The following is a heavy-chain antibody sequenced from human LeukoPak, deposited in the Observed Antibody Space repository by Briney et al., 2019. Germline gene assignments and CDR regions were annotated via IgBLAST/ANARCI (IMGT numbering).Heavy chain of an antibody. CDR2: INPSGGGSA. J-gene: IGHJ6*02. D-gene: IGHD3-16*01. CDR3: VRDRGEDLRDYYYGMDV. CDR1: GYTFTSYY. Sequence: GASVKVSCKASGYTFTSYYNHWVRQPPGQGLEWMGIINPSGGGSATYAQKFQGRVTMTSDTSTSTVYMELSSLRSEDTAVYYCVRDRGEDLRDYYYGMDVWGQGTTVIVSS. V-gene: IGHV1-46*01.